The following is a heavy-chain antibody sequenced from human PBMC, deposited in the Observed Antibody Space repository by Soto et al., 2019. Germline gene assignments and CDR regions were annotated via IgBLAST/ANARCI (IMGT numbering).Heavy chain of an antibody. CDR1: GYTFTSYD. CDR3: ARGFRVAATRWWFDP. J-gene: IGHJ5*02. V-gene: IGHV1-18*01. D-gene: IGHD2-15*01. CDR2: ISTYNGNT. Sequence: QVQLVQSGAEVKKPGASVKVSCKASGYTFTSYDISWVRQAPGQGLEWTGWISTYNGNTNYAQKLQGRGTMTTDTSTSTAYMELRRLRSDDTAVYYCARGFRVAATRWWFDPWGQGTLVTVSS.